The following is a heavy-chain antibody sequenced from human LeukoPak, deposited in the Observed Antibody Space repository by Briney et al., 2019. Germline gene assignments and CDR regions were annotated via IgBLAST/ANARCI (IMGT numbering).Heavy chain of an antibody. D-gene: IGHD6-13*01. CDR3: ASFRSYSSSWYVYGMDV. V-gene: IGHV4-34*01. CDR1: GGSFSGYY. CDR2: INHSGST. Sequence: PSETLSLTCAVYGGSFSGYYWSWIRQPPGKGLEWIGEINHSGSTNYNPSLKSRVTISVDTSKNQFSPKLSSVTAADTAVYYCASFRSYSSSWYVYGMDVWGQGTTVTVSS. J-gene: IGHJ6*02.